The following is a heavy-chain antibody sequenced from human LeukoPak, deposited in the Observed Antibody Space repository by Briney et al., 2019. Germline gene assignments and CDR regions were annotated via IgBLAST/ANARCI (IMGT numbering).Heavy chain of an antibody. Sequence: SVKVSCKASGGTFSSYAISWVRQAPGQGLEWMGGIIPIFGTANYAQKFQGRVTITTDESTSTAYMELSSLRSEDTAVYYCACGRGWYDLGFFDYWGQGTLVTVSS. V-gene: IGHV1-69*05. D-gene: IGHD6-19*01. J-gene: IGHJ4*02. CDR1: GGTFSSYA. CDR3: ACGRGWYDLGFFDY. CDR2: IIPIFGTA.